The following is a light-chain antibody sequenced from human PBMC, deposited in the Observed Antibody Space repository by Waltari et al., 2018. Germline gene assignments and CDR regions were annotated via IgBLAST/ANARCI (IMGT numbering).Light chain of an antibody. CDR2: WAS. Sequence: DIVMPQSPDSLAVSLGDRATITCKSSQSVLYSSNNKNYLAWYQQKPGQPPKLLIYWASTRESGVPDRFSGSGSGTDFTLTISGLQAEDVAVYYCQQYYTTPYTFGQGTKLEIK. CDR1: QSVLYSSNNKNY. V-gene: IGKV4-1*01. J-gene: IGKJ2*01. CDR3: QQYYTTPYT.